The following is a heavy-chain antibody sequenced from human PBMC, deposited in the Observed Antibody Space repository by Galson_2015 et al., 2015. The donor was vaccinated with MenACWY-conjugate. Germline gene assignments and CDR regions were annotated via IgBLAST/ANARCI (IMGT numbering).Heavy chain of an antibody. Sequence: SLRLSCAASGFTFGTYTMHWLRQAPGKGLVWVSRINSDGRSTSYADSVKGRFTISRDNAKNTLYLQMNSPRAEDTAVYYCARLGGNYRTSSHFDYWGQGTLVTVSS. D-gene: IGHD1-26*01. CDR1: GFTFGTYT. J-gene: IGHJ4*02. V-gene: IGHV3-74*01. CDR3: ARLGGNYRTSSHFDY. CDR2: INSDGRST.